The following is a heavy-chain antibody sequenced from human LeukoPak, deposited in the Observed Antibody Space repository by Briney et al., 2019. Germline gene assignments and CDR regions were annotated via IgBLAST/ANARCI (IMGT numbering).Heavy chain of an antibody. V-gene: IGHV3-48*03. D-gene: IGHD4-17*01. CDR3: AKDRLTVTTWVDP. Sequence: PGGSLRLSCAASGFTFSSYEMNWVRQAPGKGLEWVSYISSSGSTIYYADSVKGRFTISRDNAKNSLYLQMNSLRAEDTAVYYCAKDRLTVTTWVDPWGQGTLVTVTS. J-gene: IGHJ5*02. CDR1: GFTFSSYE. CDR2: ISSSGSTI.